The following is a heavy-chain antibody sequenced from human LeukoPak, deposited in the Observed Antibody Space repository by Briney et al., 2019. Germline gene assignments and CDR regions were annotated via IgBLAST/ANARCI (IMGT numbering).Heavy chain of an antibody. CDR2: IYYSGST. Sequence: SETLSLTCTVSGGSISSYYWSWIRQPPGKGLEWIGYIYYSGSTNYDPSLKSRVTISVDTSKNQFSLKLSFVTAADTAVYYCAPEAYDFWSGSPGDYWGQGTLVTVSS. CDR3: APEAYDFWSGSPGDY. V-gene: IGHV4-59*01. J-gene: IGHJ4*02. D-gene: IGHD3-3*01. CDR1: GGSISSYY.